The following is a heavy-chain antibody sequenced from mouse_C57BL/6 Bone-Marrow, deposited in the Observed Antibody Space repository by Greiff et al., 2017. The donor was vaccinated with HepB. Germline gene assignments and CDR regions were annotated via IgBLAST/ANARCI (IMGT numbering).Heavy chain of an antibody. CDR3: ARDEGTGGFAY. J-gene: IGHJ3*01. V-gene: IGHV7-1*01. CDR2: SRNKANDYTT. Sequence: EVKLMESGGGLVQSGRSLRLSCATSGFTFSDFYMEWVRQAPGKGLEWIAASRNKANDYTTEYSASVKGRFIVSRDTSQSILYLQMNALRAEDTAIYYCARDEGTGGFAYWGQGTLVTVSA. CDR1: GFTFSDFY.